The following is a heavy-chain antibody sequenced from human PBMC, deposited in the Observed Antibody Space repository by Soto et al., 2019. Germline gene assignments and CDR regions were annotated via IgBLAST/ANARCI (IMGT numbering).Heavy chain of an antibody. CDR2: ISAYNGNT. CDR1: GYTFTSYG. CDR3: ARDPITRVGGSYYYYYGMDV. J-gene: IGHJ6*02. D-gene: IGHD1-26*01. Sequence: ASVKVSCKASGYTFTSYGISWVRQAPGQGLEWMGWISAYNGNTNYAQKLQGRVTMTTETSTRTAYMELRSLRSDDTAVYYCARDPITRVGGSYYYYYGMDVWGQGTTVTVSS. V-gene: IGHV1-18*01.